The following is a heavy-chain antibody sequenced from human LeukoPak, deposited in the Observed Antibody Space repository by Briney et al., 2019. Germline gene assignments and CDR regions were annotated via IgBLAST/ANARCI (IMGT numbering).Heavy chain of an antibody. CDR3: ARARYFDWLLDFDY. D-gene: IGHD3-9*01. Sequence: SETLSLTRTVSGGSISSYYWSWIRQPPGKGLEWIGYIYYSGSTNYNPSLKSRVTISVDTSKNQFSLKLSSVTAADTAVYYCARARYFDWLLDFDYWGQGTLVTVSS. V-gene: IGHV4-59*01. J-gene: IGHJ4*02. CDR1: GGSISSYY. CDR2: IYYSGST.